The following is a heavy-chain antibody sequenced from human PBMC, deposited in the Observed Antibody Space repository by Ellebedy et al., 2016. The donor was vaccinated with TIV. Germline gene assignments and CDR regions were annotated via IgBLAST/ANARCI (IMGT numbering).Heavy chain of an antibody. CDR3: ATHYSDTSGNHYAGGY. D-gene: IGHD3-22*01. CDR2: ISYDGRNK. Sequence: GESLKISCAASGFFFSSYGMPWVRQAPGKGLEWVAGISYDGRNKNYADSVKGRFTISRDNSKSTLYLQMNSLRPEDTAVYYCATHYSDTSGNHYAGGYWGQGTLGTVSS. CDR1: GFFFSSYG. J-gene: IGHJ4*02. V-gene: IGHV3-30*03.